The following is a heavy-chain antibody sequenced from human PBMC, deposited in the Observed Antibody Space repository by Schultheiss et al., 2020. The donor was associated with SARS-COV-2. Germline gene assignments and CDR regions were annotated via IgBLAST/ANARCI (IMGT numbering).Heavy chain of an antibody. CDR2: ISSSSSTI. CDR1: GFTFSSYS. V-gene: IGHV3-48*01. Sequence: GESLKISCAASGFTFSSYSMNWVRQAPGKGLEWVSYISSSSSTIYYADSVKGRFTISRDNAKNSLYLQMNSLRAEDTAVYYCARDYGDIMTYWGQGTLVTVSS. J-gene: IGHJ4*02. D-gene: IGHD4-17*01. CDR3: ARDYGDIMTY.